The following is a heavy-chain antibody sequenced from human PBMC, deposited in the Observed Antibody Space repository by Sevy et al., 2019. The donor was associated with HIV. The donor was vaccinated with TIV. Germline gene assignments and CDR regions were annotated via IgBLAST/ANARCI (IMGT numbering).Heavy chain of an antibody. V-gene: IGHV3-30*18. CDR1: GFTFSKYG. CDR2: ISYDGGNK. J-gene: IGHJ3*02. CDR3: AKQGKFSGSSLDDFDI. Sequence: GGSLRLSCAASGFTFSKYGMHWVRQAPGKGLEWVAVISYDGGNKYYADSVKGRFTISKDNFKNTLYLQMNSLRAEDTAIYYCAKQGKFSGSSLDDFDIWGQGTMVTVSS. D-gene: IGHD1-26*01.